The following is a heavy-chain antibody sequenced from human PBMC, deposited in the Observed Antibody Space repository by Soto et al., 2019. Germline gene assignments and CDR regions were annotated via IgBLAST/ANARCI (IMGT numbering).Heavy chain of an antibody. V-gene: IGHV3-48*02. Sequence: EVQLGESGGGLVQPGGSLRLSCAASGFTFSDYNMIWVRQAPGKGLQWVSYIDIFSATIYYADSVRGRFTISRDNAKNSLYMQMNSLRDEDTAVYYCARDGVAEIDYWGQGTLVTVSS. CDR1: GFTFSDYN. CDR3: ARDGVAEIDY. CDR2: IDIFSATI. J-gene: IGHJ4*02. D-gene: IGHD2-15*01.